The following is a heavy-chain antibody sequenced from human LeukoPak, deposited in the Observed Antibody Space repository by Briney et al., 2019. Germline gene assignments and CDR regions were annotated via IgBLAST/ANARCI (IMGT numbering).Heavy chain of an antibody. Sequence: SETLSLTCTVSGGSISSYYWSWMRQPAGKGLEWIGRIYTSGSTNYNPSLKSRVTMSVDTSKNQFSLKLSSVTAADTAVYYCARDRYFDWYKDEGLDYWGQGTLVTVSS. D-gene: IGHD3-9*01. V-gene: IGHV4-4*07. CDR2: IYTSGST. CDR3: ARDRYFDWYKDEGLDY. CDR1: GGSISSYY. J-gene: IGHJ4*02.